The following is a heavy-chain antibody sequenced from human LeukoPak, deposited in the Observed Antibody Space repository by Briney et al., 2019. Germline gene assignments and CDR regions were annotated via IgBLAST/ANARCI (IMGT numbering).Heavy chain of an antibody. CDR3: AKDAAGPEY. V-gene: IGHV3-23*01. J-gene: IGHJ4*02. Sequence: GGSLRLPCAASGLTFSDYSMTWVRQAPGKGLFWVSGISAGGGGTYYADSVKGRFTISRDNSRDTLYLQMNSLRAEDTAVYYCAKDAAGPEYWGQGTLVTVSS. D-gene: IGHD6-13*01. CDR2: ISAGGGGT. CDR1: GLTFSDYS.